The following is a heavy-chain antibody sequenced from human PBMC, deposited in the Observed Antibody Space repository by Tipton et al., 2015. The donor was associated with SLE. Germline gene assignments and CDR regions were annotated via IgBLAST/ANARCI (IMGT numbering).Heavy chain of an antibody. CDR2: LYGSGSP. D-gene: IGHD3-16*02. J-gene: IGHJ4*02. CDR3: ARDNPIMITFGGVIAFDY. CDR1: GDSVGTNY. V-gene: IGHV4-4*07. Sequence: TLSLTCTVSGDSVGTNYWNWIRQPAGKGLEWIGRLYGSGSPTHYNPSLRGRVTVSVDTSKNQFSLKLSSVTAADTAGYYCARDNPIMITFGGVIAFDYWGQGTLVTVSS.